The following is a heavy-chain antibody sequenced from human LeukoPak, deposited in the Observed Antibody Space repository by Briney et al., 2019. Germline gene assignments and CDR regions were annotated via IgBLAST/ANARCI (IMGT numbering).Heavy chain of an antibody. V-gene: IGHV4-34*01. Sequence: TSETLSLTCTVSGGSISSYYWSWIRQPPGKGLEWIGEINHSGSTNYNPSLKSRVTISVDTSKNQFSLKLSSVTAADTAVYYCARSPAYCSGGSCSREGHYMDVWGKGTTVTVSS. D-gene: IGHD2-15*01. CDR1: GGSISSYY. J-gene: IGHJ6*03. CDR3: ARSPAYCSGGSCSREGHYMDV. CDR2: INHSGST.